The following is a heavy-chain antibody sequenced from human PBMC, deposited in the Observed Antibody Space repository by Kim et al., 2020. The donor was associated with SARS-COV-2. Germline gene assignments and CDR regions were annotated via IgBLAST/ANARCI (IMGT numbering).Heavy chain of an antibody. D-gene: IGHD3-22*01. J-gene: IGHJ4*02. V-gene: IGHV4-59*01. CDR2: IYYSGST. CDR1: GGSISSYY. Sequence: SETLSLTCTVSGGSISSYYWSWIRQPPGKGLEWIGYIYYSGSTNYNPSLKSRVTISVDTSKNQFSLKLSSVTAADTAVYYCARWHAYYYDSSGYYYYFDYWGQGTLVTVSS. CDR3: ARWHAYYYDSSGYYYYFDY.